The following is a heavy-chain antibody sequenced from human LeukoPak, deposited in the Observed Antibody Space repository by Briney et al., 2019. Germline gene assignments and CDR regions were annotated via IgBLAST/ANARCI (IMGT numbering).Heavy chain of an antibody. V-gene: IGHV6-1*01. CDR1: GDSVSSNSAA. D-gene: IGHD3-3*01. CDR3: ARVSYDFWSGYYRHFDY. J-gene: IGHJ4*02. CDR2: TYYRSKWYN. Sequence: SQTLSLTCAISGDSVSSNSAAWNWIRQSPSRGLEWLGRTYYRSKWYNDYAVSVKSRIATTPDTSKTQFSLQLNSVTPEDTAVYYCARVSYDFWSGYYRHFDYWGQGTLVTVSS.